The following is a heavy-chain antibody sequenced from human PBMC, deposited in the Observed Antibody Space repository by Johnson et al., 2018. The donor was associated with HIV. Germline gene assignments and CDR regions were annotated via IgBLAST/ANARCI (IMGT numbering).Heavy chain of an antibody. Sequence: QVQLVESGGGVVQPGTSLRLSCAASGFTFSSFAMHWVRQAPGKGLEWMAFISYDGSNKYFTDSVRGRFTISRDNSKNTLFLQMNSLRAEDTAVYYCVRRFYDSSAFDIWGQGTVVTVSS. CDR1: GFTFSSFA. V-gene: IGHV3-30-3*01. D-gene: IGHD3-22*01. J-gene: IGHJ3*02. CDR3: VRRFYDSSAFDI. CDR2: ISYDGSNK.